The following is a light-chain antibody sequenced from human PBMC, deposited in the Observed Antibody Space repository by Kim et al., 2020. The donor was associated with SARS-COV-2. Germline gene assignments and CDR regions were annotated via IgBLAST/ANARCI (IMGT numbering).Light chain of an antibody. V-gene: IGKV3-15*01. CDR1: QSVSGN. CDR2: GIS. J-gene: IGKJ4*01. Sequence: EIVMTQSPPMLSVSPGERATLSCRASQSVSGNLSWYQQKPGQAPRLLLYGISTRAAGIPARFSGSGFGTEFTLTISSLQSEDFAVYYCQRVRTFGGGTKVDIK. CDR3: QRVRT.